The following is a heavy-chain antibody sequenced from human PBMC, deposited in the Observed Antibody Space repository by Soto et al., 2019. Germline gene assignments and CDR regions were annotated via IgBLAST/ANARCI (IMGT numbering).Heavy chain of an antibody. D-gene: IGHD2-15*01. CDR2: IFHGGNT. CDR3: ARARWYDAFDV. V-gene: IGHV4-38-2*01. Sequence: SETLSLTCAVSGFFIGSGNYWGWIRKPPGKGLEWIGSIFHGGNTYYNPSLKSRVTISVDMSKNQFSLKLNSVTAADTAVYYCARARWYDAFDVWGQGTVVTVSS. J-gene: IGHJ3*01. CDR1: GFFIGSGNY.